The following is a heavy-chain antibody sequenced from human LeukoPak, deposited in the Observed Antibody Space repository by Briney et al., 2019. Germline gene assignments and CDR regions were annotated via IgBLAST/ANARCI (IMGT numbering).Heavy chain of an antibody. D-gene: IGHD6-19*01. CDR3: ARDRLAVPYYFDY. V-gene: IGHV1-69*05. CDR2: IIPIFGTA. Sequence: SVKVSCKXSGGTFSNYAISWVRQSPGQGLEWMGRIIPIFGTANYSQKFQGRVTITTDESTSTAYMELSSLRSEDTAVYYCARDRLAVPYYFDYWGQGTLVTVSS. CDR1: GGTFSNYA. J-gene: IGHJ4*02.